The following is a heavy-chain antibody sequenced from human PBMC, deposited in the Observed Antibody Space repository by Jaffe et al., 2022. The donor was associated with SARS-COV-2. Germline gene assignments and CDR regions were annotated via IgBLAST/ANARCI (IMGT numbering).Heavy chain of an antibody. CDR2: IYTSGST. V-gene: IGHV4-4*07. CDR1: GGSISSYY. Sequence: QVQLQESGPGLVKPSETLSLTCTVSGGSISSYYWSWIRQPAGKGLEWIGRIYTSGSTNYNPSLKSRVTMSVDTSKNQFSLKLSSVTAADTAVYYCAREPGYGRGWGVTSYYYYGMDVWGQGTTVTVSS. CDR3: AREPGYGRGWGVTSYYYYGMDV. D-gene: IGHD3-16*01. J-gene: IGHJ6*02.